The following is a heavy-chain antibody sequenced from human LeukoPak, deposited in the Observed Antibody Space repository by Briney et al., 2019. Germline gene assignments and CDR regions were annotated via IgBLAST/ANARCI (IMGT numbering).Heavy chain of an antibody. Sequence: GGSLRLSCAASGFTFSSYSMNWVRQAPGKGLEWVSYISSSSSTIYYADSVKGRFTISRDNAKNSLYLQINSLRAEDTAVYYCARDTGLVDYWGQGTLVTVSS. D-gene: IGHD2-8*02. J-gene: IGHJ4*02. V-gene: IGHV3-48*01. CDR3: ARDTGLVDY. CDR2: ISSSSSTI. CDR1: GFTFSSYS.